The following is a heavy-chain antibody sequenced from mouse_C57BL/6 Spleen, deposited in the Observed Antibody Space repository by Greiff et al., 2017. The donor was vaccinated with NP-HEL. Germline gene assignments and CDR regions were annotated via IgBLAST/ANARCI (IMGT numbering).Heavy chain of an antibody. CDR2: IYPRSGNT. J-gene: IGHJ2*01. CDR1: GYTFTSYG. Sequence: QVQLKESGAELARPGASVKLSCKASGYTFTSYGISWVKQRTGQGLEWIGEIYPRSGNTYYNEKFKGKATLTADKSSSTAYMELRSLTSEDSAVYFCARSDPPYYFDYWGQGTTLTVSS. CDR3: ARSDPPYYFDY. V-gene: IGHV1-81*01.